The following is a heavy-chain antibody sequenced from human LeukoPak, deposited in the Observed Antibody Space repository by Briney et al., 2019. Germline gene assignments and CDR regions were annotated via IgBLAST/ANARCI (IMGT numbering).Heavy chain of an antibody. CDR1: GLTFSSYS. Sequence: GGSLRLSCAASGLTFSSYSMNWVRQAPGKGLEWVSSISSSSTYIYYADSVKGRFTISRDNAKNSLYLQMNSLRAEDSAVYYCARDMMATTPIGGMNVWGLGTTVTVSS. CDR3: ARDMMATTPIGGMNV. J-gene: IGHJ6*02. CDR2: ISSSSTYI. D-gene: IGHD5-12*01. V-gene: IGHV3-21*01.